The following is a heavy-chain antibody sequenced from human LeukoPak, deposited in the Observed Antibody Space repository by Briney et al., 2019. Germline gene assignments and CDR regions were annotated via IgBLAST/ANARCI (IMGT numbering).Heavy chain of an antibody. CDR2: ISSSSSYI. Sequence: GGSLRLSCAASGFTFSSYSMNWVRQAPGKGLEWVSSISSSSSYIYYADSVKGRFTISRDNAKNSLYLQMNSLRAEDTAVYYCAGAGYGDYARDFDYWGQGTMVTASS. J-gene: IGHJ4*02. CDR3: AGAGYGDYARDFDY. CDR1: GFTFSSYS. V-gene: IGHV3-21*01. D-gene: IGHD4-17*01.